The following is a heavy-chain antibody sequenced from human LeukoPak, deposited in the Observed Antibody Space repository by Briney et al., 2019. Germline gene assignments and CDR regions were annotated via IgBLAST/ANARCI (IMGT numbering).Heavy chain of an antibody. V-gene: IGHV3-23*01. J-gene: IGHJ4*02. CDR1: GFTFSSYA. CDR3: ARSSTRGYSGYAKD. D-gene: IGHD5-12*01. CDR2: ISGSGGST. Sequence: GGSLRLSCAASGFTFSSYAMSWVCQAPGKGLEWVSAISGSGGSTYYADSVKGRFTISRDNSKNTLYPQMNSLRAEDTAVYYCARSSTRGYSGYAKDWGQGTLVTVSS.